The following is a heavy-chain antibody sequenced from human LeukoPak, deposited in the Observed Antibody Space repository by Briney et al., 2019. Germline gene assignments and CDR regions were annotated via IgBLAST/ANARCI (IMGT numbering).Heavy chain of an antibody. V-gene: IGHV1-46*01. Sequence: ASVKVSCKASGYTFTSYYMHWVRQAPGQGLEWMGIINPSGGSTSYAQKFQGRVTMTRDTSTSTVYMELSSLRSEDTAMYYCARGYQYYYDSSGYPPNYWGQGTLVTVSS. CDR3: ARGYQYYYDSSGYPPNY. CDR2: INPSGGST. J-gene: IGHJ4*02. D-gene: IGHD3-22*01. CDR1: GYTFTSYY.